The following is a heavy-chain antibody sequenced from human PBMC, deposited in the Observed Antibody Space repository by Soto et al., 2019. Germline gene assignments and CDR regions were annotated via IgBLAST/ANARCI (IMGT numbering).Heavy chain of an antibody. Sequence: PSETLSLTCTVSGGSISSYYWSWIRQPPGKGLEWIGYIYYSVSTNYNPSLKSRVTISVDTSKNQFSLKLGSVTAADTAVYYCAREYYYDSSGSPQGSYYFDYWGQGTLVTLSS. J-gene: IGHJ4*02. CDR2: IYYSVST. CDR1: GGSISSYY. V-gene: IGHV4-59*01. D-gene: IGHD3-22*01. CDR3: AREYYYDSSGSPQGSYYFDY.